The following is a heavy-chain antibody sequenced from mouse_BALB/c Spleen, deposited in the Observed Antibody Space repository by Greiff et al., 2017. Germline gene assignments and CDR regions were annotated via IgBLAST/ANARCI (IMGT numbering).Heavy chain of an antibody. Sequence: EVMLVESGGGLVQPGGSLKLSCAASGFTFSSYGMSWVRQTPEKRLEWVATISDGGSYTYYPDSVKGRFTISRDNAKNNLYLQMSSLKSEDTAMYYCARGYYGSSPWFAYWGQGTLVTVSA. CDR2: ISDGGSYT. V-gene: IGHV5-6*03. CDR3: ARGYYGSSPWFAY. D-gene: IGHD1-1*01. J-gene: IGHJ3*01. CDR1: GFTFSSYG.